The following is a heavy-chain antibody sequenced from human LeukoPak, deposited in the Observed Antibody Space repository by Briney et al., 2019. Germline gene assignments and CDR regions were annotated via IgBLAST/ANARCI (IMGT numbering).Heavy chain of an antibody. J-gene: IGHJ4*02. CDR2: IYSSGNT. D-gene: IGHD2-2*02. CDR1: GGSISSYY. Sequence: SETLSLTCTVSGGSISSYYWSWIRQPAGKGLEWIGRIYSSGNTNYNPSLKSRVTMSVDTSKNQVSLNLTSVTAADTAVYYCARSPSSRYPYFDYWSQGTLVTVSS. V-gene: IGHV4-4*07. CDR3: ARSPSSRYPYFDY.